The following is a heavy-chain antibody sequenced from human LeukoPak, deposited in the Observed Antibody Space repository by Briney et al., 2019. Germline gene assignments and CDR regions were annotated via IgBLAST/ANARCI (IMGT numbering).Heavy chain of an antibody. D-gene: IGHD5-18*01. J-gene: IGHJ6*02. CDR2: ISYDGSNK. Sequence: GGSLRLSCAASGFTFSSYAMHWVRQAPGKGLEWVAVISYDGSNKYYADSVKGRFTISRDNSKNTLYLQMNSLRAEDTAVYYCAREDSPDTAMVLGLYYYYGMDVWGQGTTVTVSS. CDR1: GFTFSSYA. V-gene: IGHV3-30-3*01. CDR3: AREDSPDTAMVLGLYYYYGMDV.